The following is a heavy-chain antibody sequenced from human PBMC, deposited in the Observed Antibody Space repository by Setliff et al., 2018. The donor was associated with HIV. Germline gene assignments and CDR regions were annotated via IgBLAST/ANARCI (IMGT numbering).Heavy chain of an antibody. J-gene: IGHJ3*02. D-gene: IGHD2-2*02. CDR3: ARDPGCRTSCYNDAFDI. Sequence: ASVKVSCKASGYTFTSYGISWVRQAPGQGLEWMGWISAYNGNTNYAQKLQGRVTMTTDTSTSTAYMELRSLRSDDTAVYYCARDPGCRTSCYNDAFDIRGQGTMVTVSS. CDR1: GYTFTSYG. V-gene: IGHV1-18*01. CDR2: ISAYNGNT.